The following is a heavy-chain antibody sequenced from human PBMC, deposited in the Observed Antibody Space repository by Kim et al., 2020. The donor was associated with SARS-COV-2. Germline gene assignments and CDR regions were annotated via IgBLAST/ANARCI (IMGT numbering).Heavy chain of an antibody. J-gene: IGHJ4*02. V-gene: IGHV3-66*02. CDR2: IYSGGST. D-gene: IGHD4-17*01. CDR1: GFTVSSNY. CDR3: ARDLEDYGGNSDY. Sequence: GGSLRLSCAASGFTVSSNYMSWVRQAPGKGLEWVSVIYSGGSTYYADSVKGRFTISRDNSKNTLDLQMNSLRAEDTAVYYCARDLEDYGGNSDYWGQGTLVTVSS.